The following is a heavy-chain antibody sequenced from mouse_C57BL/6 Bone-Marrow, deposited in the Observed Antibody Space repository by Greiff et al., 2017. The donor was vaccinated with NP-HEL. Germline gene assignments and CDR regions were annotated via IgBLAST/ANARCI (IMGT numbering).Heavy chain of an antibody. Sequence: EVKVEESGAELVRPGASVKLSCTASGFNIKDYYMHWVKQRPEQGLEWIGRIDPEDGDTEYAPKFQGKATMTADTSSNTAYLQLSSLTSEDTAVYYCTAYYRGSMDYWGQGTSVTVSS. J-gene: IGHJ4*01. CDR3: TAYYRGSMDY. CDR1: GFNIKDYY. CDR2: IDPEDGDT. D-gene: IGHD2-14*01. V-gene: IGHV14-1*01.